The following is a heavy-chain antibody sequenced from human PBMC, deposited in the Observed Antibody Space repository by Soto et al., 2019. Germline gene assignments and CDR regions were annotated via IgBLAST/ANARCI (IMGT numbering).Heavy chain of an antibody. J-gene: IGHJ4*02. CDR2: ISSSSSYI. D-gene: IGHD2-21*02. V-gene: IGHV3-21*01. CDR3: ARAYCCGDCYSYYFDY. CDR1: GFTFSSYS. Sequence: EVQLVESGGGLVKPGGSLRLSCAASGFTFSSYSMNWVRQAPGKGLEWVSSISSSSSYIYYADSVKCRFTISRDNAKNSLYLQMNSLRAEDTAVYYCARAYCCGDCYSYYFDYWGQGTLVTVSS.